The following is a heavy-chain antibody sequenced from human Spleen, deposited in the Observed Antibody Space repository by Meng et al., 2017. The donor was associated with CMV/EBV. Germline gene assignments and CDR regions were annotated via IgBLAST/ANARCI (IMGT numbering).Heavy chain of an antibody. CDR3: ARGLTMVRADTITLLDH. Sequence: ASVKVSCKASGYTFTSYDINWVRQATGQGLEWMGWMHPSSGDTGYAHKFQGRVTMTRDTSISTAYMEPSSLRSEDTAVYYCARGLTMVRADTITLLDHWGQGTQVTVSS. J-gene: IGHJ4*02. CDR1: GYTFTSYD. D-gene: IGHD3-10*01. V-gene: IGHV1-8*01. CDR2: MHPSSGDT.